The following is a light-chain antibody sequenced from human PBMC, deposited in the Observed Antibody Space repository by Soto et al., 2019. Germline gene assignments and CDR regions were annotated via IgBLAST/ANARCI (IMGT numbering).Light chain of an antibody. CDR3: QQYGSLVT. V-gene: IGKV3-20*01. Sequence: EIVLTQSPGTLSLSPGERATLSCRASQSVSSSYLAWYQQKPGQAPRLLIYGASSRATGIPDRFSGSGSGTDSTLTINRLEPEGFALYYCQQYGSLVTFGPGTKVDIK. CDR1: QSVSSSY. J-gene: IGKJ3*01. CDR2: GAS.